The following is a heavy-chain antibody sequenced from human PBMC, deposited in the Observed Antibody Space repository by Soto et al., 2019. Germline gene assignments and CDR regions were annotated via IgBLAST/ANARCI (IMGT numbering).Heavy chain of an antibody. Sequence: GGSLRLSCAASGFTFSSYAMHWVRQAPGKGLEWVAVISYDGSNKYYADSVKGRFTISRDNSKNTLYLQMNSLRAEDTAVYYCARDCYGDYVGYFDYWGQGTLVTVSS. CDR1: GFTFSSYA. CDR2: ISYDGSNK. CDR3: ARDCYGDYVGYFDY. J-gene: IGHJ4*02. D-gene: IGHD4-17*01. V-gene: IGHV3-30-3*01.